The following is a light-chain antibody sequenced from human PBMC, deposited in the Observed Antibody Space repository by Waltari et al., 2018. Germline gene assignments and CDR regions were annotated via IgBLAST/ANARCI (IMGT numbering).Light chain of an antibody. V-gene: IGKV4-1*01. CDR2: WAS. Sequence: DIVMTQSPDSLAVSLGERATINCKSSQSVLYSSNNKNYLAWYQQKPGQPPKLIIYWASTRESGVPDRFSGSESGTDFTLTISSLKAEDVAVYYCQQYYNSPLTFGGGTKVEIK. CDR3: QQYYNSPLT. J-gene: IGKJ4*01. CDR1: QSVLYSSNNKNY.